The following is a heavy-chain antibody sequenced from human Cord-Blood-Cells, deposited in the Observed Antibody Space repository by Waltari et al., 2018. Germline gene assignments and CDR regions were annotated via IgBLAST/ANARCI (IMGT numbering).Heavy chain of an antibody. V-gene: IGHV1-2*04. CDR2: INPNSGGT. Sequence: TGYYMHWVRQAPGQGLEWMGWINPNSGGTNYAQKFQGWVTMTRDTSISTAYMELSRLRSDDTAVYYCATIAAAGAEYFQHWGQGTLVTVSS. J-gene: IGHJ1*01. D-gene: IGHD6-13*01. CDR1: TGYY. CDR3: ATIAAAGAEYFQH.